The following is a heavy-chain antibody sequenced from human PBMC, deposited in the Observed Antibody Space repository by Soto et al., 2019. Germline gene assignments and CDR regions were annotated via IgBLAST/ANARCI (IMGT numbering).Heavy chain of an antibody. V-gene: IGHV1-2*02. J-gene: IGHJ4*02. Sequence: ASVKVSCKASGYAFTGYYIHWVRQAPGQGLEWVGWINPISGGTEYAQKFQGRVTMTRDTSISTAYMELSRLRSDDTAVYYCARGTGLELLDYWGQGTLVTVAS. CDR2: INPISGGT. CDR1: GYAFTGYY. D-gene: IGHD1-7*01. CDR3: ARGTGLELLDY.